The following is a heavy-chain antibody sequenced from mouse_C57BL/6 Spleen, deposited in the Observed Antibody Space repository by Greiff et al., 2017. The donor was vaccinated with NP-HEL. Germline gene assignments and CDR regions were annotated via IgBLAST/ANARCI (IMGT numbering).Heavy chain of an antibody. V-gene: IGHV3-6*01. J-gene: IGHJ2*01. D-gene: IGHD1-1*01. CDR3: ASGVSYDY. CDR1: GYSITSGYY. Sequence: EVKLQESGPGLVKPSQSLSLTCSVTGYSITSGYYWNWIRQFPGNKLEWMGYISYDGSNNYNPSLKNRISITRDTSKNQFFLKLNSVTTEDTATYYCASGVSYDYWGQGTTLTVSS. CDR2: ISYDGSN.